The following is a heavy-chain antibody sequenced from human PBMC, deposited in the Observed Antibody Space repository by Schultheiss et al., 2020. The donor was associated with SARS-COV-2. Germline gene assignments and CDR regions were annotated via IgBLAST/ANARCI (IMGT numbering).Heavy chain of an antibody. J-gene: IGHJ6*02. D-gene: IGHD4-11*01. V-gene: IGHV3-21*01. CDR3: ARDGWTVTSPFSYYYYGMDV. CDR2: ISSSSSYI. CDR1: GFTFSSYE. Sequence: GGSLRLSCAASGFTFSSYEMNWVRQAPGKGLEWVSSISSSSSYIYYADSVKGRFTISRDNSKNTLYLQMNSLRAEDTAVYYCARDGWTVTSPFSYYYYGMDVWGQGTTVTVSS.